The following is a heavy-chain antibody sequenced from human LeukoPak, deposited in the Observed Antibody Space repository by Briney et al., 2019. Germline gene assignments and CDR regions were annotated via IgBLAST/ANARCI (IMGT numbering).Heavy chain of an antibody. CDR2: ISWNSGSI. Sequence: PGGSLRLSCAASGFTFDDYAMHWVRQAPGKGLEWVSGISWNSGSIGYADSVKGRFTISRDNAKNSLYLQMNSLRAEDTAVYYCARDYCSGGSCHDAFDIWGQGTMVTVSS. CDR3: ARDYCSGGSCHDAFDI. J-gene: IGHJ3*02. D-gene: IGHD2-15*01. CDR1: GFTFDDYA. V-gene: IGHV3-9*01.